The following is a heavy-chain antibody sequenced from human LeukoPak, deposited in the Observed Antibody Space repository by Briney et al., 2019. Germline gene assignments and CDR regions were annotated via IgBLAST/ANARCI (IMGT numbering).Heavy chain of an antibody. CDR2: SKTITDDGTI. J-gene: IGHJ6*02. D-gene: IGHD3-3*01. CDR1: GVTLSNAW. V-gene: IGHV3-15*01. Sequence: PGGFLRRSRVASGVTLSNAWMSSVRQAPGNGLGWVGRSKTITDDGTIDYAAPVTGRFTISRDDSENMLFLQMNTLKTEDTAVYYCTTPAFLGKSPYGLDVWGQGTTVTVSS. CDR3: TTPAFLGKSPYGLDV.